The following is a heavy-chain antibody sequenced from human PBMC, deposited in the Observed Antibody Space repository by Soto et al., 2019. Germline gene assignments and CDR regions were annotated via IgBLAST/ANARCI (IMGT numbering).Heavy chain of an antibody. V-gene: IGHV1-69*13. CDR3: ARGPDRSGFYRFDY. D-gene: IGHD3-22*01. CDR1: GGTFSNHA. J-gene: IGHJ4*02. Sequence: SVKVSCKASGGTFSNHAISWVRQAPGQGPEWMGGIIPLSGTTNYAQKFQGRVTITADESMTTAYMELSSLRYGDTAVYYCARGPDRSGFYRFDYTGQVSLVTFST. CDR2: IIPLSGTT.